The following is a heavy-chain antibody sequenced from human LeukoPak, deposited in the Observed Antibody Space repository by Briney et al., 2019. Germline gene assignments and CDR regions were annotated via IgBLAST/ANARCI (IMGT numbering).Heavy chain of an antibody. Sequence: SRTLSLTCAVSGGTLSSGGYHWVWIPQPPGKGLEWIRYNYHSGRNYYNPSLKSRVTISVDRSKNQFSLKLSSVTAADTAVYYCARGRIYCSSTSCSPYGMDVWGKGTTVTVSS. V-gene: IGHV4-30-2*01. CDR1: GGTLSSGGYH. D-gene: IGHD2-2*01. CDR2: NYHSGRN. CDR3: ARGRIYCSSTSCSPYGMDV. J-gene: IGHJ6*04.